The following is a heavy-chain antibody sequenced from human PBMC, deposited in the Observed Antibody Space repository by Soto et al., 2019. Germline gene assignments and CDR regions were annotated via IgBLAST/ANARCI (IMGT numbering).Heavy chain of an antibody. CDR3: AREVGAPSGWLDP. Sequence: EVQLSESGGDLRQPGGSLRLSCAASGFTFSNYARTWVRQTPGKGLEWVSGISGSGGLKYYADSVQGRFTVSRDNSKNILYLQMDNLRDADTALYYCAREVGAPSGWLDPWGQGTQVTVSS. CDR2: ISGSGGLK. CDR1: GFTFSNYA. V-gene: IGHV3-23*01. J-gene: IGHJ5*02. D-gene: IGHD1-26*01.